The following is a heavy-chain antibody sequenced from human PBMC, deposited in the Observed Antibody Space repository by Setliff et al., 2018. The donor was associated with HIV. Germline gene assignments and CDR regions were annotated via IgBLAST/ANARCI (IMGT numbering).Heavy chain of an antibody. CDR2: MYYRGSN. J-gene: IGHJ4*02. CDR1: GGSISSSGYY. D-gene: IGHD2-15*01. V-gene: IGHV4-39*01. CDR3: ARQGSLCPACYLDS. Sequence: PSETLSLTCTVSGGSISSSGYYWGWIRQPPGKGLEWIGNMYYRGSNYYNPSLKSRVIISVDPSKNQFSLKLSSVTAADPVVYYCARQGSLCPACYLDSWGQGTLVTVSS.